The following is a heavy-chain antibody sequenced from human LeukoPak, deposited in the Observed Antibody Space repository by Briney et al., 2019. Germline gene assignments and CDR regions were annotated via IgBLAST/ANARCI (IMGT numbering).Heavy chain of an antibody. Sequence: SETLSLTCAVYGESFSGYYWNWIRQPPGEGLEWIGEMNHRGSTNYNPSLKSRVTISVDTSKNQFSLKLSSVTAADTAVYYCARGGYYDSGSNFKYWGQGALVTVSS. D-gene: IGHD3-10*01. J-gene: IGHJ4*02. CDR3: ARGGYYDSGSNFKY. CDR1: GESFSGYY. CDR2: MNHRGST. V-gene: IGHV4-34*01.